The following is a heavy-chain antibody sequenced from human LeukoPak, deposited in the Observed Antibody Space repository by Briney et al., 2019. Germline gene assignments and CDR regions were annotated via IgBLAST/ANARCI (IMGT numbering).Heavy chain of an antibody. CDR3: GKTTVGYSSGQKPAWPVDY. V-gene: IGHV3-23*01. CDR1: GFTFGSHA. Sequence: GGSLRLSCEASGFTFGSHAMYWVRQAPGKGLEWVAGIFGSGGSPHYADPVKGRFTISRDNSRNTVYLQNNSLRAEDTAVYYCGKTTVGYSSGQKPAWPVDYWGQGTLVTVS. CDR2: IFGSGGSP. J-gene: IGHJ4*02. D-gene: IGHD5-18*01.